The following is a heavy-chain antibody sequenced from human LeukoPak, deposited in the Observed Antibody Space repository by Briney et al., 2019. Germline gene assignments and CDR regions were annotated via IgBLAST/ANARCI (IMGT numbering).Heavy chain of an antibody. Sequence: ASVKVSCKASGYTFTSYGISWVRQAPGQGLEWMGWISAYNGNTNYAQKLQGGVTMTTDTSTSTAYMELRSLRSDDTAVYYCARDGYGSSTSCYTDYFDYWGQGTLVTVSS. J-gene: IGHJ4*02. CDR2: ISAYNGNT. V-gene: IGHV1-18*01. CDR1: GYTFTSYG. D-gene: IGHD2-2*02. CDR3: ARDGYGSSTSCYTDYFDY.